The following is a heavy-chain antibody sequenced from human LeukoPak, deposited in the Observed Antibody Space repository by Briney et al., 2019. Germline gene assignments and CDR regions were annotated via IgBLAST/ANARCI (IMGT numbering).Heavy chain of an antibody. J-gene: IGHJ4*02. Sequence: GGSPRLSCAASGFIFPHYWMTWVRQAPGKGLEWVSNIMKDGGDKQYADPVKGRFTISRDNAKNSLYLQMNNLRADDTAVYYCARPSSHSSGWGSDHWGQGTLVTVCS. CDR3: ARPSSHSSGWGSDH. V-gene: IGHV3-7*01. CDR1: GFIFPHYW. D-gene: IGHD6-19*01. CDR2: IMKDGGDK.